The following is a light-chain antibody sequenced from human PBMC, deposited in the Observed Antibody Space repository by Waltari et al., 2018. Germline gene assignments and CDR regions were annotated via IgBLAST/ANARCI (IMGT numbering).Light chain of an antibody. CDR3: QVWDGNNDVGV. CDR2: YDS. V-gene: IGLV3-21*04. CDR1: SIGSKS. J-gene: IGLJ3*02. Sequence: SYVLTQPPSVSVAPGETASVTCGGDSIGSKSVHWYQQKPGQAPVLVIYYDSDRTSGIPERFSGSNSGDTATLTLSRVEVGDEADYYCQVWDGNNDVGVFGGGTKLTVL.